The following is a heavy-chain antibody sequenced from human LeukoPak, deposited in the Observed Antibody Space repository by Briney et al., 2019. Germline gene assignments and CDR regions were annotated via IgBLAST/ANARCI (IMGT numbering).Heavy chain of an antibody. CDR3: ATGDHSFDN. D-gene: IGHD7-27*01. CDR1: GASLTIYY. CDR2: YASGTT. Sequence: SETLSLTCSVSGASLTIYYWNWIRQPAGKGLEWIGRYASGTTTHNPSLKSQFSMSIDTSKNQISLKLTPVTAAATAVYYCATGDHSFDNWGQGTLVTVTP. V-gene: IGHV4-4*07. J-gene: IGHJ4*02.